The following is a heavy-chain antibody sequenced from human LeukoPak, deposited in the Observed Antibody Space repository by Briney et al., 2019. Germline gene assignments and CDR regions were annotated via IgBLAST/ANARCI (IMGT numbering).Heavy chain of an antibody. CDR3: ARRFYYAMDV. CDR2: INPNSGDT. CDR1: GYSFTGYF. V-gene: IGHV1-2*02. Sequence: VASVKVSCKASGYSFTGYFMNWVRQAPGQGLEWMGWINPNSGDTNYAQKFQGRVTMTRDTSISTAYMELSRLRSDDAAVYYCARRFYYAMDVWGQGTTVTVSS. J-gene: IGHJ6*02. D-gene: IGHD3-16*01.